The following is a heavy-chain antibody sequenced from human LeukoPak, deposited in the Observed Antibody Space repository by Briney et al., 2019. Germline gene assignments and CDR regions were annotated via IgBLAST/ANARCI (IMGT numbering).Heavy chain of an antibody. CDR1: VYTFTSYG. V-gene: IGHV1-18*01. CDR2: ISPYNGNT. J-gene: IGHJ4*02. D-gene: IGHD3-16*02. Sequence: ASVKVSCKASVYTFTSYGISWVRQAPGQGLEWMGSISPYNGNTNYAQKLQGRVTMTTDTSTSKAYMELRSLRSDDTAVYYCARDQYDYVWGSYRPYFDYWGQGTLVTVSS. CDR3: ARDQYDYVWGSYRPYFDY.